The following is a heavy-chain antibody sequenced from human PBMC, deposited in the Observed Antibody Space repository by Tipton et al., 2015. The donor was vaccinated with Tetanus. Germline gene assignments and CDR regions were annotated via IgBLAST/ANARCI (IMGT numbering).Heavy chain of an antibody. CDR2: ISWNSGSI. CDR1: GFTFDDYA. Sequence: SLRLSCAASGFTFDDYAMHWVRQAPGKGLEWVSGISWNSGSIGYADPVKGRFTISRDNAKNSLYLQMNSLRAEDTALYYCAKDMEWELLLDAFDIWGQGTMVTVSS. V-gene: IGHV3-9*01. D-gene: IGHD1-26*01. J-gene: IGHJ3*02. CDR3: AKDMEWELLLDAFDI.